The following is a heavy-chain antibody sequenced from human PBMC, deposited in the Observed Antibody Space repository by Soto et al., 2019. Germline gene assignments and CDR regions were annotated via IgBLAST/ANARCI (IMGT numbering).Heavy chain of an antibody. CDR3: ARGEIVGAFAY. D-gene: IGHD1-26*01. J-gene: IGHJ4*02. Sequence: SETLSLTCTVSGGSISSYYWSWIRQPPGKGLEWIGYIYYSGSTNYNPSLKSRVTISVDTSKNQFSLKLSSVTAADTAVYYCARGEIVGAFAYWGQGTLVTVSS. V-gene: IGHV4-59*01. CDR1: GGSISSYY. CDR2: IYYSGST.